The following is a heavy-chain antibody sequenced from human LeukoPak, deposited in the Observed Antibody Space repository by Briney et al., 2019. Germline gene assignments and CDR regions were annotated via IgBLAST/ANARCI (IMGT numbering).Heavy chain of an antibody. V-gene: IGHV1-46*03. J-gene: IGHJ4*02. Sequence: ASVKVSCKASGYTFTSYYMHWVRQAPGQGLEWMGIINPSGGSTNYAQKFQGRVTMSRDTSTSTVYMELSSLRSEDTAVYYCARAAWYSSSSGPVDYWGQGTLVTVSS. CDR3: ARAAWYSSSSGPVDY. D-gene: IGHD6-6*01. CDR2: INPSGGST. CDR1: GYTFTSYY.